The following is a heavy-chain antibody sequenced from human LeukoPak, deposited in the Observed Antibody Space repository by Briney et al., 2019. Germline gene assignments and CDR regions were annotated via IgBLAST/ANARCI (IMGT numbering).Heavy chain of an antibody. CDR3: ARDLFQYSSSWYGGNYFDY. D-gene: IGHD6-13*01. CDR2: IKQDGSEK. Sequence: GGSLRLSCAASGFTFSSYWMSWVRQAPGKGLEWVANIKQDGSEKYYVDSVKGRFTISRDNAKNSLYLQMNSLRAEDTAVYYCARDLFQYSSSWYGGNYFDYWGQGTLATVSS. CDR1: GFTFSSYW. J-gene: IGHJ4*02. V-gene: IGHV3-7*01.